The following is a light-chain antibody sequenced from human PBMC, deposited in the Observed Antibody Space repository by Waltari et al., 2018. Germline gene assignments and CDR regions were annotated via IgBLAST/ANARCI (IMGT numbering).Light chain of an antibody. J-gene: IGKJ5*01. V-gene: IGKV1-5*03. CDR1: QSISNW. Sequence: DIQLTRSPSNLSASVGDRVTITCRARQSISNWLAWNKQKPGKAPKLLIYKASNLESGVPSRFSGSGSGTEFILTINSLQPDDFATYYCQQYNSYSITFGQGTRLEIK. CDR3: QQYNSYSIT. CDR2: KAS.